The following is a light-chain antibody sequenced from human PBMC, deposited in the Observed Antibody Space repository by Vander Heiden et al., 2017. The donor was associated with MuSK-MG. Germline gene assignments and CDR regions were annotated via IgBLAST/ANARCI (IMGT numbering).Light chain of an antibody. CDR1: SSDVGGYYS. CDR2: DVG. CDR3: CSYAGSYTYV. V-gene: IGLV2-11*01. Sequence: QSALTQPRSVSGSPGQSVTLSCTGTSSDVGGYYSVSWYQHHPGKAPQLMIYDVGKRPSGVPDRFSGSKSGNTASLAISGLQAEDEADYYCCSYAGSYTYVFGTGTKVTVL. J-gene: IGLJ1*01.